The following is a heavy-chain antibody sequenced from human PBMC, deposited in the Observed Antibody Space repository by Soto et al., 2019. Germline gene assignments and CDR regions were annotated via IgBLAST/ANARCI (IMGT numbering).Heavy chain of an antibody. CDR3: GRVRVDKAEGWFDP. Sequence: SLKISCKGSGYSFTTYWITWVRQVPGKGLEWMGRIDPSDSYVNYSPSFQGHVTMSADKSISTAYLQWSSLKASDTAIYFCGRVRVDKAEGWFDPWGQGTLVTVSS. CDR2: IDPSDSYV. J-gene: IGHJ5*02. D-gene: IGHD5-12*01. V-gene: IGHV5-10-1*01. CDR1: GYSFTTYW.